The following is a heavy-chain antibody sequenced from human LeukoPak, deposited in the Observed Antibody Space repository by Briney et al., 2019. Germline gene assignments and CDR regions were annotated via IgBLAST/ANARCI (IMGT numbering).Heavy chain of an antibody. V-gene: IGHV3-23*01. J-gene: IGHJ4*02. Sequence: GGSLRLSCAASGFTFSSYAVSWVRQAPGKGLEWVSAISGSGGSTYYADSVKGRFTISRDNSKNTLYLQMNSLRAEDTAVYYCAKGSYYDSSGYYLDYWGQGTLVTVSS. D-gene: IGHD3-22*01. CDR2: ISGSGGST. CDR1: GFTFSSYA. CDR3: AKGSYYDSSGYYLDY.